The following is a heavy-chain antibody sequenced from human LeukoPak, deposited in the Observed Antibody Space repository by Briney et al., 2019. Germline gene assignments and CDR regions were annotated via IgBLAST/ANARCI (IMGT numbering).Heavy chain of an antibody. D-gene: IGHD3-9*01. CDR1: GFTLSDYY. J-gene: IGHJ6*02. CDR2: ISSSGSTI. CDR3: SLSSILAADLYGMDV. V-gene: IGHV3-11*01. Sequence: GGSLRLSCAASGFTLSDYYMSWIRQAPGKGLEWGSYISSSGSTIYYADSVKGRFTISRDNAKNSLYLQMNSLRAEDTAVYYCSLSSILAADLYGMDVWGQGTTVTVSS.